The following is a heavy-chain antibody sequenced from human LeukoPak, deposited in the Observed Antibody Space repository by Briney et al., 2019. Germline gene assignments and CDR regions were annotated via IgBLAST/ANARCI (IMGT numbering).Heavy chain of an antibody. CDR3: ARDYCGGDCFPDY. J-gene: IGHJ4*02. Sequence: GASVKVSCKASGYTFTGYYVHWVRQAPGQELEWMGRINPNSGDTNYAQEFQGRVTMTRDTSISTAYMELSRLRPDDTAVYYCARDYCGGDCFPDYWGQGTLVTVSS. CDR2: INPNSGDT. CDR1: GYTFTGYY. V-gene: IGHV1-2*06. D-gene: IGHD2-21*02.